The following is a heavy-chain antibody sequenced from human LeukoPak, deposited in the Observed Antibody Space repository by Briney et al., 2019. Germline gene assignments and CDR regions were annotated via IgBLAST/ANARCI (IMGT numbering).Heavy chain of an antibody. V-gene: IGHV4-4*02. CDR2: IYHSGST. CDR1: GGSISSSNW. J-gene: IGHJ5*02. D-gene: IGHD4-17*01. CDR3: ASFAVTTLGGWFDP. Sequence: SGTLSLTCAVSGGSISSSNWWSWVRQPPGKGLEWIGEIYHSGSTNYNPSLKRRVTISVDTSKNQFSLKLSSVTAADTAVSYCASFAVTTLGGWFDPWGQGTLVTVSS.